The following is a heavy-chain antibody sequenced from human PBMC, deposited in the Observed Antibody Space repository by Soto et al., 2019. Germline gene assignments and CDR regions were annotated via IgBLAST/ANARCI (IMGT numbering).Heavy chain of an antibody. V-gene: IGHV1-69*01. CDR2: IIPIFGTT. J-gene: IGHJ4*02. Sequence: QVQLVQSGAEVKKPGSSVKVSCTASGGTFSRYGFTCVRQAPGQGFQWMGGIIPIFGTTHYEQNFQGRLSITADESTSTVYMELSSLRSDDTAIYFCARPYYQWEALHYFDFWGQGTLVTVSS. CDR1: GGTFSRYG. CDR3: ARPYYQWEALHYFDF. D-gene: IGHD1-26*01.